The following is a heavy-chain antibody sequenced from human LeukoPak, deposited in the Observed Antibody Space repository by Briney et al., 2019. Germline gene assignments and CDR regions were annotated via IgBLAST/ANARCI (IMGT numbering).Heavy chain of an antibody. CDR2: MNPDTGDT. Sequence: ASVRVSCKASGYTFTGYDINWVRQATGQGLEWMGWMNPDTGDTGYAPNFQGRVAMTRDTSKDTAYMELTGLTSQDTAIYYCTRGSLSGSSRDYWGQGTLVTVSS. CDR3: TRGSLSGSSRDY. CDR1: GYTFTGYD. D-gene: IGHD3-10*01. J-gene: IGHJ4*02. V-gene: IGHV1-8*01.